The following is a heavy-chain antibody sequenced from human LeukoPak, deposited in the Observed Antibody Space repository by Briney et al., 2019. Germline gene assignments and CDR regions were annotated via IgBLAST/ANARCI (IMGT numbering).Heavy chain of an antibody. CDR2: INPNSGGT. V-gene: IGHV1-2*04. J-gene: IGHJ4*02. CDR3: AREKTTYYYGSGSASPFDY. D-gene: IGHD3-10*01. Sequence: ASVKVSCKASGSTFSDYHINWVRQASGQGPEWMGWINPNSGGTNYAQKFQGWVTMTRDTSISTAYMELSRLRSDDTAVYYCAREKTTYYYGSGSASPFDYWGQGTLVTVSS. CDR1: GSTFSDYH.